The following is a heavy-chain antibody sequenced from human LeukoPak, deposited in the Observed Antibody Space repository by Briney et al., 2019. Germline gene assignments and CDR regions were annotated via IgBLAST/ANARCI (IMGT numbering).Heavy chain of an antibody. D-gene: IGHD6-19*01. CDR2: MNPNSGYT. CDR3: ARVAGSIDY. J-gene: IGHJ4*02. Sequence: GSVKVSCKASGYTFTTYDINWVRQATGQGLEWMGWMNPNSGYTGYAQKFQGRVTITRDTSISTAYMELSSLRSEDTAVYYCARVAGSIDYWGQGTPVTVSS. V-gene: IGHV1-8*03. CDR1: GYTFTTYD.